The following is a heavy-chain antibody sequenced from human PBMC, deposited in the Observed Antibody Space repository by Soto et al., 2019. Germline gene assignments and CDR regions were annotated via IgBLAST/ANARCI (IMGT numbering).Heavy chain of an antibody. CDR2: IKEDGIDK. CDR3: ARRLRNCPSSFCRSLDY. Sequence: EVQLVESGGDLVQPGGSLRLSCAASGFTFNRHWMTWVRQAPGKGLEWVANIKEDGIDKYYVDSVRGRFTISRDNAKNSLYLQMDSLRTEDTAVYYCARRLRNCPSSFCRSLDYWGQGTLVTVSS. J-gene: IGHJ4*02. V-gene: IGHV3-7*05. D-gene: IGHD2-2*01. CDR1: GFTFNRHW.